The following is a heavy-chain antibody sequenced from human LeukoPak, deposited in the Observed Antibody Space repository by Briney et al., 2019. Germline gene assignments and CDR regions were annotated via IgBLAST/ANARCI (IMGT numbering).Heavy chain of an antibody. CDR3: AKDPSWSGYFDY. V-gene: IGHV3-21*04. J-gene: IGHJ4*02. CDR1: GFTFSSYS. D-gene: IGHD6-13*01. CDR2: ISSSGSTI. Sequence: GGSLRLSCAASGFTFSSYSMNWVRQAPGKGLEWVSSISSSGSTIYYADSVKGRFTISRDNSKNTQYLQMNSLRAEDTAVYYCAKDPSWSGYFDYWGQGTLVTVSS.